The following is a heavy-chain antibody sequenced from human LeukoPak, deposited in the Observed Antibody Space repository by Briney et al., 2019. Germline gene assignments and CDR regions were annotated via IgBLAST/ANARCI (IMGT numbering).Heavy chain of an antibody. D-gene: IGHD3-22*01. Sequence: SETLSLTCTVAGGSISSYYWSWILQPPGKGLEWIGYIYYSGSTNYNPSLKSRVTISVDTSRNQLSLKLSSVTAADTAVYYCARIYYYDSSGYSTIYWYFDLWGRGTLVTVSS. V-gene: IGHV4-59*08. CDR1: GGSISSYY. CDR3: ARIYYYDSSGYSTIYWYFDL. CDR2: IYYSGST. J-gene: IGHJ2*01.